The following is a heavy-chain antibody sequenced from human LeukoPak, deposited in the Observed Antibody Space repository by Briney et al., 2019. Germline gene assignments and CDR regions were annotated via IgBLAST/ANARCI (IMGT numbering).Heavy chain of an antibody. V-gene: IGHV1-69*05. CDR2: IIPIFGTA. CDR3: ARDAQAITIFGVVLSYGMDV. J-gene: IGHJ6*02. D-gene: IGHD3-3*01. Sequence: ASVKVSCKASGGTFSSYAISWVRQAPGQGLEWMGGIIPIFGTANYAQKFQGRVTITRDTSASTAYMELSSLRSEDTAVYYCARDAQAITIFGVVLSYGMDVWGQGTTVTVSS. CDR1: GGTFSSYA.